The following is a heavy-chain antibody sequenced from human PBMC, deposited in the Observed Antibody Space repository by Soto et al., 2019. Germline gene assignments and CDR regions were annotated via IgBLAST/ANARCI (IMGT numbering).Heavy chain of an antibody. CDR1: GGSISSYY. J-gene: IGHJ4*02. Sequence: SETLSLTCTVSGGSISSYYWSWIRQPPGKGLEWIGNIYYSGSTNYNPSLKSRVTISVDTSKNQFTLKLSSVTAADTAGYYCARDYSNSVFDYWGQGTLVTVSS. CDR2: IYYSGST. V-gene: IGHV4-59*01. CDR3: ARDYSNSVFDY. D-gene: IGHD4-4*01.